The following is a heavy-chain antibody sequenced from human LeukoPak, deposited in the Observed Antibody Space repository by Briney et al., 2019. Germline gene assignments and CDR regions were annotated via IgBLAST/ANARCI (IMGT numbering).Heavy chain of an antibody. Sequence: SETLSLTCAVYGGSFSGYYWSWARQPPEKGLEWIGEINHDGSTTYNPSLKSRVSISVETSRSQFSLKLSSVTAADTAMYYCAGIWLGNNAFDIWGRGTMVTISS. CDR1: GGSFSGYY. J-gene: IGHJ3*02. CDR3: AGIWLGNNAFDI. CDR2: INHDGST. V-gene: IGHV4-34*01. D-gene: IGHD3-10*01.